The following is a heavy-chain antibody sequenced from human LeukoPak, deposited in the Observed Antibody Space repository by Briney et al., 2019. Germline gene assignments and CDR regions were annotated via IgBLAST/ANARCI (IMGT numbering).Heavy chain of an antibody. Sequence: SVKVSCKASGGTFSSYAISWVRQAPGQGLEWMGRIIPILGMANYAQKFQGRVTITADKSTSTAYMELSSLRSEDTAVYYCARGSVDIVATYWFDPWGQGTLVTVSS. J-gene: IGHJ5*02. CDR3: ARGSVDIVATYWFDP. CDR1: GGTFSSYA. CDR2: IIPILGMA. V-gene: IGHV1-69*04. D-gene: IGHD5-12*01.